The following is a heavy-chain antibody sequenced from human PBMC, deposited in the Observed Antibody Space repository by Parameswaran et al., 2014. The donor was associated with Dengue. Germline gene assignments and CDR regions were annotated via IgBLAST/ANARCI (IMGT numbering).Heavy chain of an antibody. V-gene: IGHV4-34*01. CDR3: ARGFQVGAKVLNWFDP. J-gene: IGHJ5*02. Sequence: WIRQPPGKGLEWIGEINHSGSTNYNPSLKSRVTISVDTSKNQFSLKLSSVTAADTAVYYRARGFQVGAKVLNWFDPWGQGTLVTVSS. D-gene: IGHD1-26*01. CDR2: INHSGST.